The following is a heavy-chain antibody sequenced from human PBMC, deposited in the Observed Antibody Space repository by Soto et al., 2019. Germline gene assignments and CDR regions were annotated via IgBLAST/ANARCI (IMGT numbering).Heavy chain of an antibody. CDR3: GREGRGLGTNWFAP. CDR2: INPNSGGT. V-gene: IGHV1-2*04. CDR1: GYTFTGYY. Sequence: QVQLVQSGAEVKKPGASVKVSCKASGYTFTGYYMHWVRQAPGQGLEWMGWINPNSGGTNYAQKFQGWVTMTRDTSISTRYMELSRRRSDDTAVYYCGREGRGLGTNWFAPWGQGTLVTVSS. J-gene: IGHJ5*02. D-gene: IGHD1-1*01.